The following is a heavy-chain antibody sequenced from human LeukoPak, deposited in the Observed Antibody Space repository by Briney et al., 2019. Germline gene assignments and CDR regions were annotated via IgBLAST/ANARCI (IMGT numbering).Heavy chain of an antibody. CDR2: ISYDGSNK. V-gene: IGHV3-30-3*01. Sequence: QPGRSLRLSCAASGFTFSSYAMHWVRQAPGKGLEWVAVISYDGSNKYYADSVKGRFTISRDNSKNTLYLQMNSLRAEDTAVYYCARVREDEYEGFDYWGQGTLVTVSS. CDR3: ARVREDEYEGFDY. D-gene: IGHD1-26*01. CDR1: GFTFSSYA. J-gene: IGHJ4*02.